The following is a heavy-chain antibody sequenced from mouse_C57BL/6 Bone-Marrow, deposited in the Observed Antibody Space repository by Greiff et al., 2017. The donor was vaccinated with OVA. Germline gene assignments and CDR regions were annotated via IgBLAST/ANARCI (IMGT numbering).Heavy chain of an antibody. CDR2: IHPKSGST. J-gene: IGHJ1*03. V-gene: IGHV1-64*01. CDR3: ARFLPHVVATGYFDV. CDR1: GYTFTSYW. Sequence: QVQLQQPGAELVKPGASVKLSCKASGYTFTSYWMHWVKQRPGQGLEWIGMIHPKSGSTNYNEKFKSKATLTVDKSSSTAYMQLSSLTSEDSAVYYCARFLPHVVATGYFDVWGTGTTVTVSS. D-gene: IGHD1-1*01.